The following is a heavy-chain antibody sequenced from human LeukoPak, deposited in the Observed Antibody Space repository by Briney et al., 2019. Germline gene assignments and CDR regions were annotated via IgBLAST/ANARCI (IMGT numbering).Heavy chain of an antibody. CDR2: ISHTGIS. V-gene: IGHV4-38-2*02. J-gene: IGHJ3*02. CDR3: ARPYSNWAYDAFDI. CDR1: GYSISSAYY. D-gene: IGHD7-27*01. Sequence: SETLPLTCTVSGYSISSAYYWGWIRQPPGKGLEWIATISHTGISYYNPSLKSRVTISVDTSKNHFSLRLTSVTAADTALYYCARPYSNWAYDAFDIWGQGTMVTVSS.